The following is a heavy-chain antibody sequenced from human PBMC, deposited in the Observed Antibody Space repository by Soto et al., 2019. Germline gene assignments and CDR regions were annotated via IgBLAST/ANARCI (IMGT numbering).Heavy chain of an antibody. CDR3: AREAAAVAVMAFDY. V-gene: IGHV3-33*08. D-gene: IGHD6-19*01. CDR2: IWYDGSNK. Sequence: GGSLRLSCAASGFTFSSYGMHWVRQAPGKGLEWVAVIWYDGSNKYYADSVKGRFTISRDNSKNTLYLQMNSLRAEDTAVYYCAREAAAVAVMAFDYWGQGTLVTVSS. J-gene: IGHJ4*02. CDR1: GFTFSSYG.